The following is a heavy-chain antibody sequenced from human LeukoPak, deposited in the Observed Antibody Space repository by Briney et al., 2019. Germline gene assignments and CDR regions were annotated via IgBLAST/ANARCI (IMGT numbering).Heavy chain of an antibody. CDR3: ARSREWFPFTY. Sequence: SQTLSLTCTVSGGSISSGTYYWSWIRQPAGKGLEWIGRIYSSGSTNYNPSLKSRVTISVDTSKNQFSLKLSSVTAADTAVYYCARSREWFPFTYWGQGTLVTVSS. V-gene: IGHV4-61*02. D-gene: IGHD3-3*01. CDR2: IYSSGST. CDR1: GGSISSGTYY. J-gene: IGHJ4*02.